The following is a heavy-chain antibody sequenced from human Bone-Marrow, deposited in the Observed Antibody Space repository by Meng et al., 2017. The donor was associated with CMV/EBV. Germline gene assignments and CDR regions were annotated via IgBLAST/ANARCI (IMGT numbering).Heavy chain of an antibody. J-gene: IGHJ5*02. CDR1: GGSISSGDYY. CDR3: ARVPAFRHNWFDP. CDR2: IYYSGST. V-gene: IGHV4-30-4*01. D-gene: IGHD2-15*01. Sequence: VSGGSISSGDYYWSWIRQPPGKGLEWIGYIYYSGSTYYNPSLKSRVTISVDTSKNQFSLKLSSVTAADTAVYYCARVPAFRHNWFDPWGQGTLVTVS.